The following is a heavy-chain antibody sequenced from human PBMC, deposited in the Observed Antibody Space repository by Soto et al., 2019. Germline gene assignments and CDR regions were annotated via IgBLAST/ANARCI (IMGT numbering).Heavy chain of an antibody. CDR1: GHSISSGYY. D-gene: IGHD3-10*01. J-gene: IGHJ4*02. Sequence: LSLTCAVSGHSISSGYYWGWIRQPPGKGLEWIGSFYHSGSTYYNPSLKSRVTISVDTSKNQFSLKLSSVTAADTAVYYCARGEYYGSGNYFDYWGPGTLVILSS. CDR3: ARGEYYGSGNYFDY. V-gene: IGHV4-38-2*01. CDR2: FYHSGST.